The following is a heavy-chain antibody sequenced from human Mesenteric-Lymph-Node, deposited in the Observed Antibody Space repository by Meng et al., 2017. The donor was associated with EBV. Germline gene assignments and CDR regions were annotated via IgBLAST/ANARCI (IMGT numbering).Heavy chain of an antibody. Sequence: QVQLQESGPGLVKPSXXLSLTCTVSGGSVSSGHYYWNWIRQPPGKGLEWIGYIYYTGSANYSPSLRSRVSMSIDTSKNQFSLNLSFVTAADTAFYYCARVGGSLSPPTWGQGTLVTVSS. D-gene: IGHD3-16*01. CDR2: IYYTGSA. V-gene: IGHV4-61*01. CDR1: GGSVSSGHYY. J-gene: IGHJ5*02. CDR3: ARVGGSLSPPT.